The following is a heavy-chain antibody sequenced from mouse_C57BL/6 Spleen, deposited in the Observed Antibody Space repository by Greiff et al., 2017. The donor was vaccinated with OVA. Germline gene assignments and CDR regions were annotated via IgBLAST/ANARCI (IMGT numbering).Heavy chain of an antibody. Sequence: QVQLQQSGAELVMPGASVKLSCKASGYTFTSYWMHWVKQRPGQGLEWIGEIDPSDSYTNYNQKFKGKSTLTVDKSSSTAYMQLSSLTSEDSAVYYCARGRTGSYFDYWGQGTTLTVSS. V-gene: IGHV1-69*01. CDR2: IDPSDSYT. CDR1: GYTFTSYW. CDR3: ARGRTGSYFDY. J-gene: IGHJ2*01.